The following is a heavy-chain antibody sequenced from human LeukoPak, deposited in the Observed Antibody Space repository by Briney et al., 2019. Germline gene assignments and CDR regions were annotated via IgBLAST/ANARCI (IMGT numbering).Heavy chain of an antibody. D-gene: IGHD1/OR15-1a*01. CDR3: ARRTALEQYFDY. V-gene: IGHV3-7*01. J-gene: IGHJ4*02. CDR2: IGEDGTEK. CDR1: GFTFSGSW. Sequence: GGSLRLSCTASGFTFSGSWMTCVRQTPGRGLEWVANIGEDGTEKNYVDSVKGRFTISRDNAKNSLFLQMNNLRDEDTAIYYCARRTALEQYFDYWGQGTLVTVSS.